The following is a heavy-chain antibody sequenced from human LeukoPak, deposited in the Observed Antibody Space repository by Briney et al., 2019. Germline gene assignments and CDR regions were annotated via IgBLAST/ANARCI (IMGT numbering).Heavy chain of an antibody. V-gene: IGHV3-48*01. CDR3: ARDQYSSRWYSLDF. CDR2: ISSSSSTI. CDR1: GFTFNSNS. J-gene: IGHJ4*02. D-gene: IGHD6-13*01. Sequence: GGSLTLPYAASGFTFNSNSMNWVRQAPGPGLEWVSYISSSSSTIYYADSVKGRFTISRDNAKNSLHLQMNSLRAEDTALYYCARDQYSSRWYSLDFWGQGTLVTVSS.